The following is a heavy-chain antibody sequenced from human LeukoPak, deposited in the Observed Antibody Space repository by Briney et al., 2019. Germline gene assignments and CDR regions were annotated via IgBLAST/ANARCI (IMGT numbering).Heavy chain of an antibody. J-gene: IGHJ4*02. Sequence: TLSLTCTVSGGSISSGGYYWSWIRQHPGKGLEWIGYIYYSGSTYYNPSLKSRVTISVDTSKNQFSLKLSSVTAADTAVYYCARASSGYWAFDYWGQGTLVTVSS. CDR2: IYYSGST. CDR3: ARASSGYWAFDY. V-gene: IGHV4-31*03. CDR1: GGSISSGGYY. D-gene: IGHD5-12*01.